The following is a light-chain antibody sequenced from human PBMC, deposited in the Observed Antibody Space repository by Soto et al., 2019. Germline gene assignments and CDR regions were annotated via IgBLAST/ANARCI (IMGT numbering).Light chain of an antibody. J-gene: IGKJ1*01. CDR3: HQFGDSPQT. CDR2: STS. CDR1: QSLSVSY. Sequence: EIVLTQSPCTLSLSPGDRATLSCRASQSLSVSYIAWYQQKPGQAPRLLIYSTSTRAAGIPDRFTGRGSGTHFTLAISRLEPEDFAVYYCHQFGDSPQTFGQGTKVDI. V-gene: IGKV3-20*01.